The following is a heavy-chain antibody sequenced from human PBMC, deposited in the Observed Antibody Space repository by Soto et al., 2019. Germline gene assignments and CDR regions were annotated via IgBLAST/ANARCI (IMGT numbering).Heavy chain of an antibody. CDR2: IIPIFGTA. J-gene: IGHJ6*02. D-gene: IGHD1-20*01. CDR1: GGTFSSYA. CDR3: ARVTEIAAYYYYYGMDV. V-gene: IGHV1-69*01. Sequence: QVQLVQSGAEVKKPGSSVKVSCKASGGTFSSYAISWVRQAPGQGLEWMGGIIPIFGTANCAQKFQGRVTITADESTSTAYMELSSLRSEDTAVYYCARVTEIAAYYYYYGMDVWGQGTTVTVSS.